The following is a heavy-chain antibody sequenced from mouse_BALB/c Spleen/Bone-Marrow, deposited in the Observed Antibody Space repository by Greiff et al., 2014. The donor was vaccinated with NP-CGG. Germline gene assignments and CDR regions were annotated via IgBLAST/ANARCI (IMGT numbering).Heavy chain of an antibody. CDR2: IYPGNNDA. CDR1: GYTFTNYW. D-gene: IGHD4-1*01. CDR3: ARNWDWVFAY. V-gene: IGHV1-5*01. Sequence: VQLKESGTVLARPGASLRMSCKASGYTFTNYWTNWIKQRPGQGLEWIGAIYPGNNDAKYTQKFKAKAKLTAVTSTSTADMELSSLTNEDSAVYYCARNWDWVFAYWGQGTLVTVSA. J-gene: IGHJ3*01.